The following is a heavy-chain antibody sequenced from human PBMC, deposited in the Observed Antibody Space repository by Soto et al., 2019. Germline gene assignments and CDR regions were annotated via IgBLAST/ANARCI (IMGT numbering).Heavy chain of an antibody. Sequence: GGSLRLSCAASGFTFSSYAMSWVRQGPGKGLVWVSRINGDGSTTSYADSVKGRFTISRDNAKNTLYLQMDSLRAEDTAVYYWVREDPTQYYFDCWGQGTLVTVSS. V-gene: IGHV3-74*01. J-gene: IGHJ4*02. CDR3: VREDPTQYYFDC. CDR1: GFTFSSYA. CDR2: INGDGSTT.